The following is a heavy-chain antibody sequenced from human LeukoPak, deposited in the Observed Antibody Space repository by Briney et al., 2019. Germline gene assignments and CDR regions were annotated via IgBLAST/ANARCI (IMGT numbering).Heavy chain of an antibody. J-gene: IGHJ5*02. CDR3: ARDHCSGGSCYGGDWFDP. Sequence: SETLSLTCTVSDGSISSYYWSWIRQPPGKGLEWIGYIYYSGSTNYNPSLKSRVTISVDTSKNQFSLKLSSVTAADTAVYYCARDHCSGGSCYGGDWFDPWGQGTLVTVSS. V-gene: IGHV4-59*01. D-gene: IGHD2-15*01. CDR1: DGSISSYY. CDR2: IYYSGST.